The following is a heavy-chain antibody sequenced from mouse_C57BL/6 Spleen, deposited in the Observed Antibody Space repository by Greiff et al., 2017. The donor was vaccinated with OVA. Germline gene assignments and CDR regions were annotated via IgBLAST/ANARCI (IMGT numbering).Heavy chain of an antibody. V-gene: IGHV1-5*01. D-gene: IGHD2-1*01. CDR2: IYPGNSDT. CDR3: ARGDGNYGYFDV. Sequence: EVQLQQSGTVLARPGASVKMSCKTSGYTFTSYWMHWVKQRPGQGLEWIGAIYPGNSDTNYNGKFKGKATLTADKSSSTAYMQLSSLTSEDSAVYFCARGDGNYGYFDVWGTGTTVTVSS. CDR1: GYTFTSYW. J-gene: IGHJ1*03.